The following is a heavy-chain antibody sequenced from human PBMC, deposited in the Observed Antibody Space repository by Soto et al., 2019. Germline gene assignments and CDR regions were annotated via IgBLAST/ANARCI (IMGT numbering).Heavy chain of an antibody. V-gene: IGHV3-15*01. J-gene: IGHJ4*02. CDR3: TSYILSGWFGY. CDR2: IKSKTDGGTT. D-gene: IGHD6-19*01. Sequence: PGGSLRLSCAASGLPFSNAWMRWGRQAPGKGLEWVGRIKSKTDGGTTDYAAPVKGRFTISRDDSKNTLYLQMNSLKTEDAAVDYCTSYILSGWFGYWGQGTLVTGAS. CDR1: GLPFSNAW.